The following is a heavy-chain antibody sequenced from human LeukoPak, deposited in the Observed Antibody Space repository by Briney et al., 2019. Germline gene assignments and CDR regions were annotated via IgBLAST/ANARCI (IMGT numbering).Heavy chain of an antibody. J-gene: IGHJ4*02. Sequence: NPSETLSLTCTVSGGSISSSSYYWGWIRQPPGKGLEWIGSIYYSGSTYYNPSLKSRVTISVDTSKNQFSLKLSYVTAADTAVYYCARWTAAGGYDFDYWGQGTLVTVSS. D-gene: IGHD6-13*01. CDR3: ARWTAAGGYDFDY. V-gene: IGHV4-39*01. CDR2: IYYSGST. CDR1: GGSISSSSYY.